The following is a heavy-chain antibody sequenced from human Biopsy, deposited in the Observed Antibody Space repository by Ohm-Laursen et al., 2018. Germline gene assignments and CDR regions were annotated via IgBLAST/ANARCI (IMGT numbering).Heavy chain of an antibody. CDR3: VRDGPSFLVGATGFDY. CDR1: GFTFSSYG. J-gene: IGHJ4*02. Sequence: SLRLSCTAPGFTFSSYGMSWVRQAPGKGLEWVSAITDSGGSTFYADSVKGRFTISRDNSKNTLYLQMSSLRAEDTAIFYCVRDGPSFLVGATGFDYWGQGTLVAVSS. V-gene: IGHV3-23*01. CDR2: ITDSGGST. D-gene: IGHD1-26*01.